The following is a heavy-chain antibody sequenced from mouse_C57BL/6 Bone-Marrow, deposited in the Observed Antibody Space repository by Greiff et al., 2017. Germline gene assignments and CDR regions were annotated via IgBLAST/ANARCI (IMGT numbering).Heavy chain of an antibody. V-gene: IGHV1-69*01. Sequence: QVQLQQPGAELVMPGASVKLSCKASGYTFTSYWMHWVKQRPGQGLEWIGEIDPSDSYPNYNQKFKGKATFTVDTSSSPAYMQLSSLTSEDSAVDYCAVLIPPYYCDYWGQGTTLTVSS. D-gene: IGHD5-1-1*01. CDR3: AVLIPPYYCDY. J-gene: IGHJ2*01. CDR1: GYTFTSYW. CDR2: IDPSDSYP.